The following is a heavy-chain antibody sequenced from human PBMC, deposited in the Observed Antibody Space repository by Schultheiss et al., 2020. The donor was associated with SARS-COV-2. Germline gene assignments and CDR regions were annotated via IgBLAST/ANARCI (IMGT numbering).Heavy chain of an antibody. Sequence: ASVKVSCKAYGYTFASYHMHWMRQVPGQGLEWVGWVSGYNGNTKYAQKLQGRVTMTADTSTSTAYMELRSLRSDDTAVYYCARASGIVGAFDYWGQGTLVTVSS. D-gene: IGHD1-26*01. V-gene: IGHV1-18*04. CDR2: VSGYNGNT. CDR1: GYTFASYH. J-gene: IGHJ4*02. CDR3: ARASGIVGAFDY.